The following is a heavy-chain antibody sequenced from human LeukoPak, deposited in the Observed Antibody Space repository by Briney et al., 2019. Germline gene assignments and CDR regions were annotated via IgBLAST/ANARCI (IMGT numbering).Heavy chain of an antibody. CDR2: INPNSGGT. V-gene: IGHV1-2*02. Sequence: ASVKVSCEASGYTFTGYYMHWVRQAPGQGLEWMGWINPNSGGTNYAQKFQGRVTMTRDTSISTAYMELSRLRSDDTAVYYCARPLGVGAAAGTIVPWFDPWGQGTLVTVSS. CDR1: GYTFTGYY. CDR3: ARPLGVGAAAGTIVPWFDP. J-gene: IGHJ5*02. D-gene: IGHD6-13*01.